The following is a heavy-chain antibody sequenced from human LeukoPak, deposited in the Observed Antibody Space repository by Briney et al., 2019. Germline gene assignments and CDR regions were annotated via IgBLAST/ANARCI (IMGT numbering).Heavy chain of an antibody. Sequence: GGSLRLSCAASGFTFSSYSMNWVRQAPGKGLEWVAVISYDGSNKYYADSVKGRFTISRDNSKNTLYLQMNSLRAEDTAVYYCARDRRYSYGKVDYWGQGTLVTVSS. D-gene: IGHD5-18*01. CDR1: GFTFSSYS. V-gene: IGHV3-30*03. CDR2: ISYDGSNK. J-gene: IGHJ4*02. CDR3: ARDRRYSYGKVDY.